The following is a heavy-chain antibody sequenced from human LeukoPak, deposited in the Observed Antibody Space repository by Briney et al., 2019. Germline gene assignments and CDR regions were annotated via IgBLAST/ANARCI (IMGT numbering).Heavy chain of an antibody. V-gene: IGHV4-59*04. CDR2: VYYTGST. Sequence: SETLSLTCTVSGGSINSYYWSWIRQPPGKGLEWIATVYYTGSTYYNPSLKSRVTISIDTSKNQFSLKLRSVVAPDTALYYCARHSGSGSLSRPFDPWGQGTLVTVSS. CDR1: GGSINSYY. D-gene: IGHD3-10*01. CDR3: ARHSGSGSLSRPFDP. J-gene: IGHJ5*02.